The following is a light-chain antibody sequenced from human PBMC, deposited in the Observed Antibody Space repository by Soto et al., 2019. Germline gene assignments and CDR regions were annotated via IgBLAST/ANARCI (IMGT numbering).Light chain of an antibody. CDR3: QHSTSSPRA. J-gene: IGKJ5*01. Sequence: EIVVTQSPRILSLSPGARATLSCRASPTISSGFLAWYQQKAGQAPRLLIYEASNRATGVPDRFSGSGSGTDFSLTISILEPEDVAVYYCQHSTSSPRAFGQGTRVDI. CDR2: EAS. CDR1: PTISSGF. V-gene: IGKV3-20*01.